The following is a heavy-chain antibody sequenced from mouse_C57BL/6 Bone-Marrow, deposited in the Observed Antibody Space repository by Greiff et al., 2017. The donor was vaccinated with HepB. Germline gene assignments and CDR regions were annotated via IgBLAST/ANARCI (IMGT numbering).Heavy chain of an antibody. CDR2: ISSGSSTI. V-gene: IGHV5-17*01. D-gene: IGHD3-1*01. CDR3: ARTRARDAMDY. J-gene: IGHJ4*01. CDR1: GFTFSDYG. Sequence: EVMLVESGGGLVKPGGSLKLSCAASGFTFSDYGMHWVRQAPEKGLEWVAYISSGSSTIYYADTVKGRFTISRDNAKNTLFLQMTSLRSEDTAMYYCARTRARDAMDYWGQGTSVTVSS.